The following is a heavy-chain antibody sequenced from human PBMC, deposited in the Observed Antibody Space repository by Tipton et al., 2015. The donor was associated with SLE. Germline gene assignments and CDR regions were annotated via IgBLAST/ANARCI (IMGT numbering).Heavy chain of an antibody. J-gene: IGHJ4*02. CDR1: GFTFSSYG. V-gene: IGHV3-33*01. Sequence: RSLRLSCAASGFTFSSYGMHWVRQAPGKGLEWVAVIWYDGSNKYYADSVKGRFTISRDNSKNTLYLQMNSLRAEDTAVYYCARDGTVLLWFGESYFDYWGQGTLVTVSS. CDR2: IWYDGSNK. D-gene: IGHD3-10*01. CDR3: ARDGTVLLWFGESYFDY.